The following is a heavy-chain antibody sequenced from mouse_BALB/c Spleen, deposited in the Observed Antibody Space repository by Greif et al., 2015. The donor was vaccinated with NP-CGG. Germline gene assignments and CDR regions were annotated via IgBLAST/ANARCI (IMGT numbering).Heavy chain of an antibody. CDR2: ISSGSSTI. D-gene: IGHD3-1*01. V-gene: IGHV5-17*02. CDR1: GFTFSSFG. J-gene: IGHJ1*01. Sequence: EVKVVESGGGLMQPGGSRKLSCAASGFTFSSFGMHWVRQAPEKGLEWVAYISSGSSTIYYADTVKGRFTISRDNPKNTLFLQMTSLRSEDTAMYYCARSGWDVGWYFGVWGAGTTVTVSS. CDR3: ARSGWDVGWYFGV.